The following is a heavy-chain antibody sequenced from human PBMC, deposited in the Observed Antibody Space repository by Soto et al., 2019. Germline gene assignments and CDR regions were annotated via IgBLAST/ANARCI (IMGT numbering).Heavy chain of an antibody. V-gene: IGHV3-7*01. CDR2: IKWDASEK. J-gene: IGHJ4*02. CDR3: AKGGDIVVVPAAY. D-gene: IGHD2-2*01. CDR1: GFSFGVYW. Sequence: GGSLRLSCGASGFSFGVYWMSWVRQAPGKGLEWLATIKWDASEKKYVDSVKGRFTTSRDNSKNTLYLQMNSLRAEDTAVYYCAKGGDIVVVPAAYWGQGTLVTVSS.